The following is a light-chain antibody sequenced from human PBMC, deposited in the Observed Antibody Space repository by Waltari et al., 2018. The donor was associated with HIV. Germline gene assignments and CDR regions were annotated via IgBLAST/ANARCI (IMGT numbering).Light chain of an antibody. CDR3: SSYTSSSTYV. CDR2: YDS. Sequence: SYVLTQPPSVSVAPGKTARFTCGGNNIGSKSVHWYQQKPGQAPILVIYYDSDRPSGVPDRFSGSKSGNTASLTISGLQAEDEADYYCSSYTSSSTYVFGTGTRVTVL. CDR1: NIGSKS. J-gene: IGLJ1*01. V-gene: IGLV3-21*01.